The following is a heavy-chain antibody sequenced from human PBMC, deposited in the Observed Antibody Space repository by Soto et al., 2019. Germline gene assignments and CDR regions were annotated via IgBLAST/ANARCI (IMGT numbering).Heavy chain of an antibody. CDR2: ISTYSGDT. J-gene: IGHJ5*02. CDR3: ARHHGPTTSENWFDP. D-gene: IGHD5-12*01. V-gene: IGHV1-18*01. CDR1: GYTFFTYD. Sequence: QVHLVQSGVEVKTPGASVKVSCQASGYTFFTYDISWVRQAPGQGLEWMGWISTYSGDTKYAQKFQGRVTMPTDTSTTTAYLELSSLSSDDTAVYYCARHHGPTTSENWFDPWGQGTRVTVSS.